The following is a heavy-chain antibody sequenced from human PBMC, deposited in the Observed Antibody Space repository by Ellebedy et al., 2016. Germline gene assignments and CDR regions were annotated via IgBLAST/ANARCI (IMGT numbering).Heavy chain of an antibody. D-gene: IGHD2-2*01. V-gene: IGHV3-23*01. CDR3: AKRLIVVVPAATYYYYGMDG. CDR2: ISGSGGST. CDR1: GFTFSSYA. Sequence: GGSLRLSXAASGFTFSSYAMSWVRQAPGKGLEWVSAISGSGGSTYYADSVKGRFTISRDNSKNTLYLQMNSLRAEDTAVYYCAKRLIVVVPAATYYYYGMDGWGQGTTVTVSS. J-gene: IGHJ6*02.